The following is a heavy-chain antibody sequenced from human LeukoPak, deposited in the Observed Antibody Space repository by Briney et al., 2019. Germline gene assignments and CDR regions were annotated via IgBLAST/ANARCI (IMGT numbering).Heavy chain of an antibody. V-gene: IGHV3-23*01. CDR2: ISGSGGNT. CDR3: ARESESYDSSGSTFNY. CDR1: GFTFSSYA. Sequence: PGGSLRLSCAASGFTFSSYAMSWVRQAPGKGLEWVSVISGSGGNTYYADSVKGRFTISRDNSKNTLYLQMNSLRAEDTAVYYCARESESYDSSGSTFNYWGQGTLVTVSS. D-gene: IGHD3-22*01. J-gene: IGHJ4*02.